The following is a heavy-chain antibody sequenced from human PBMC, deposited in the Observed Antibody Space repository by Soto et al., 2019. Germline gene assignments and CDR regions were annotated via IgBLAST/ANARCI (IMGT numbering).Heavy chain of an antibody. CDR2: IYATGTT. CDR1: GASISGFY. D-gene: IGHD1-1*01. CDR3: VRDGTKTLRDWFDP. V-gene: IGHV4-4*07. J-gene: IGHJ5*02. Sequence: LSLTCTVSGASISGFYWSWIRKSAGKGLEWIGRIYATGTTDYNPSLKSRVMMSVDTSKKQFSLKFRSVTAADTAVYYCVRDGTKTLRDWFDPWGQGISVTVSS.